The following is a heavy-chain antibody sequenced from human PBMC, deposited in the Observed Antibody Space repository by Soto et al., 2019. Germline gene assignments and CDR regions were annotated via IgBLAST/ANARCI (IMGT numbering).Heavy chain of an antibody. CDR2: IWHDGSNK. D-gene: IGHD3-22*01. J-gene: IGHJ4*02. CDR3: ARGKTYTPYYYDSSGYQYYFDY. Sequence: VQLVESGGRVVQPGRSLRLSCAASGFTFSSYGMHWVRQAPGKGLEWVAVIWHDGSNKYYADSVKGRFTISRDNSKNTLYLQMNSLRAEDTAVYYCARGKTYTPYYYDSSGYQYYFDYWGQGTLVTVSS. V-gene: IGHV3-33*01. CDR1: GFTFSSYG.